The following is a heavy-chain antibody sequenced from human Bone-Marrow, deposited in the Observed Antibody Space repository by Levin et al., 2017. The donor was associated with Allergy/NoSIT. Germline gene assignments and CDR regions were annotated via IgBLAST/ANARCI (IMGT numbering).Heavy chain of an antibody. CDR3: ARSATVSPTDAFEI. CDR1: GYRFNDYW. CDR2: IYAGDSDT. J-gene: IGHJ3*02. D-gene: IGHD4-17*01. Sequence: GESLKISCKGSGYRFNDYWIAWVRQLPGRGLEWMGIIYAGDSDTNYSPPFQGQVNISVDKSVTTAYLQWSSLKLSDSGMYSCARSATVSPTDAFEIWGQGTKVAVTS. V-gene: IGHV5-51*01.